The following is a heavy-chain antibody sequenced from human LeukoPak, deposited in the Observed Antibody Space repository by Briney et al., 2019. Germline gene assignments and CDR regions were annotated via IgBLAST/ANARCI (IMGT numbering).Heavy chain of an antibody. CDR1: GFTFSSYA. CDR3: VKGMTGDHWYFDL. Sequence: TRGSLRLSCSASGFTFSSYAMHWVRQAPGKGLEYVSVVSSNGDSTYYAGSMKGRVTISRDNYKNTLYLQRSSLRAEDTAVYYCVKGMTGDHWYFDLWGRGTLVTVSS. J-gene: IGHJ2*01. CDR2: VSSNGDST. D-gene: IGHD3-9*01. V-gene: IGHV3-64D*09.